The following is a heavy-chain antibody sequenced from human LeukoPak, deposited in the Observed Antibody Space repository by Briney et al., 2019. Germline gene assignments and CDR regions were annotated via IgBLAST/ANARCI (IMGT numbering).Heavy chain of an antibody. Sequence: SETLSLTCTVSGGSISSYHWSWIRQPPGKGLEWIGYIYYSGSTNYNPSLKSRVTISVDTSKNQFSLKLSSVTAADTAVYYCARERLAGEFDPWGQGTLSPSPQ. J-gene: IGHJ5*02. CDR1: GGSISSYH. CDR2: IYYSGST. D-gene: IGHD6-19*01. V-gene: IGHV4-59*01. CDR3: ARERLAGEFDP.